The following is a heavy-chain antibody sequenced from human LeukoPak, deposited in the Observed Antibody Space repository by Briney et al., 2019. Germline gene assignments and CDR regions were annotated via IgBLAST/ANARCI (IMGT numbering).Heavy chain of an antibody. D-gene: IGHD1-26*01. J-gene: IGHJ5*02. V-gene: IGHV3-9*03. CDR3: AKGSSGSYRNWFDP. CDR1: GFTFDDYA. CDR2: ITWNSGSM. Sequence: PSGGSLRLSCAASGFTFDDYAMHWVRQAPGKGLEWVSGITWNSGSMGYADSVKGRFTISRDNAKNSLYLQMNSLRTEDMALYYCAKGSSGSYRNWFDPWGQGTLVTVSS.